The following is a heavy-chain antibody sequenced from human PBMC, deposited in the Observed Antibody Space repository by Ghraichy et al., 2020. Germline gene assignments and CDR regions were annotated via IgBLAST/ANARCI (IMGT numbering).Heavy chain of an antibody. CDR2: INHSGST. D-gene: IGHD3-9*01. CDR1: GGSFSGYY. J-gene: IGHJ6*03. V-gene: IGHV4-34*01. CDR3: ARLRPRLRWHYVLRYSNQGYYYYMDV. Sequence: SETLSLTCAVYGGSFSGYYWSWIRQPPGKGLEWIGEINHSGSTNYNPSLKSRVTISVDTSKNQFSLKLSSVTAADTAVYYCARLRPRLRWHYVLRYSNQGYYYYMDVWGKGTTVTVSS.